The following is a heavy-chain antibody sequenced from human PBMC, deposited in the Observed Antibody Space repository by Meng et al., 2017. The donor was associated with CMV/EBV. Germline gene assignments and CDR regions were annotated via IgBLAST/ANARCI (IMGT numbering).Heavy chain of an antibody. V-gene: IGHV4-34*01. D-gene: IGHD3-10*01. CDR3: ARESMVRGED. CDR2: INHSGST. J-gene: IGHJ4*02. Sequence: QVQLQQWGAGLLKPSETLSLTWAVYGGSFSGYYWSWIRQPPGKGLEWIGEINHSGSTNYNPSLKSRVTISVDTSKNQFSLKLSSVTAADTAVHYCARESMVRGEDWGQGTLVTVSS. CDR1: GGSFSGYY.